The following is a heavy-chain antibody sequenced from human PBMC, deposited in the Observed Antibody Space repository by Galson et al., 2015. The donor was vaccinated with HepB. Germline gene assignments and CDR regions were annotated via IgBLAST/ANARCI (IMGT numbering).Heavy chain of an antibody. D-gene: IGHD4-11*01. CDR3: ARAKTTRFPFDY. V-gene: IGHV3-48*03. CDR1: GFTFSSYE. CDR2: ISSSGSTI. J-gene: IGHJ4*02. Sequence: SLRLSCAASGFTFSSYEMNWVRQAPGKGLEWVSYISSSGSTIYYADSVKGRFTISRDNAKNSLYLQMNSLRAEDTAVYYCARAKTTRFPFDYWGQGTLVTVSS.